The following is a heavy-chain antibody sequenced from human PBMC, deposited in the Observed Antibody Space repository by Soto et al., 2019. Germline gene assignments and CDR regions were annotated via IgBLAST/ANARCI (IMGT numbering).Heavy chain of an antibody. Sequence: QVQLQESGPGLVKPSQTLSLTCSVSGGSISSGYYYWSWIRQPPGKGLEWIGNIYYSGNTYYNPSLKSRIIISIDTSKNQISLKVGSVTAADTAVYYCASSSLYGRDVWGQGTTVTVSS. CDR3: ASSSLYGRDV. V-gene: IGHV4-30-4*01. CDR1: GGSISSGYYY. J-gene: IGHJ6*02. CDR2: IYYSGNT.